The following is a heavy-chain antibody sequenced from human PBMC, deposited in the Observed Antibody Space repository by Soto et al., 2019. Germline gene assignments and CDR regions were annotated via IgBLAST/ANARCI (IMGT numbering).Heavy chain of an antibody. D-gene: IGHD3-3*01. J-gene: IGHJ6*03. Sequence: QVQLQESGPGLVKPSETLSLTCTVSGGSISSYYWSWIRQPPGKGLEWIGYIYYSGSTNYNPSLKSRVTISVDTSKNQFPLKLSSVTAADTAVYYWARSALEWPYYYYYYMDVWGKGTTVTLSS. CDR3: ARSALEWPYYYYYYMDV. CDR2: IYYSGST. V-gene: IGHV4-59*01. CDR1: GGSISSYY.